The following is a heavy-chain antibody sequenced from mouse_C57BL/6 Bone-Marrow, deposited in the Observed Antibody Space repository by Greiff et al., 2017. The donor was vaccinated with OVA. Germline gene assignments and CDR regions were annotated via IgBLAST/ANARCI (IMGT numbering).Heavy chain of an antibody. V-gene: IGHV1-64*01. D-gene: IGHD1-1*01. CDR3: ASLYFYGSSPYWYFDV. J-gene: IGHJ1*03. Sequence: QVQLQQPGAELVKPGASVKLSCKASGYTFTSYWMHWVKQRPGQGLEWIGMIHPNSGSTNYNEKFKSKATLTVDKSSSTAYMQLSSLTSEDSAVYYCASLYFYGSSPYWYFDVWGTGTTVTVSS. CDR1: GYTFTSYW. CDR2: IHPNSGST.